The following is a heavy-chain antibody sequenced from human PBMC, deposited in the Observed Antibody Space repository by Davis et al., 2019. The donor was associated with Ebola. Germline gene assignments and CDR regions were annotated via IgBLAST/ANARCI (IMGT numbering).Heavy chain of an antibody. D-gene: IGHD6-13*01. Sequence: GESLKISCAASGFTFSSYSMNWVRQAPGKGLEWVSAISGSGGSTYYADSVKGRFTISRDNSQNTLFLQMNSLRADDTAVYYCAKVIDNSAWYGYALDVWGQGTTVPVSS. CDR1: GFTFSSYS. J-gene: IGHJ6*02. V-gene: IGHV3-23*01. CDR2: ISGSGGST. CDR3: AKVIDNSAWYGYALDV.